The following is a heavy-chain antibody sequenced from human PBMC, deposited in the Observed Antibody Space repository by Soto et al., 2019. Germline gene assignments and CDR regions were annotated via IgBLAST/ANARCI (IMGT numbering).Heavy chain of an antibody. D-gene: IGHD6-19*01. CDR2: IYQSGVT. CDR3: AGMPYTSGLRFDP. V-gene: IGHV4-31*03. Sequence: SETLSLTCTVSGGSISSGGYYWSWIRQHPGKGLEWIGFIYQSGVTSYNPSLASRVSISLDRSNNQCSLKLKSVTAADTAVYFCAGMPYTSGLRFDPWGPGTLVTVSS. CDR1: GGSISSGGYY. J-gene: IGHJ5*02.